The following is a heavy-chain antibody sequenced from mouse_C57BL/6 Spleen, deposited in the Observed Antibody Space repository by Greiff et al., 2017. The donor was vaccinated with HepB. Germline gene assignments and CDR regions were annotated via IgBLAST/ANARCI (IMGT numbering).Heavy chain of an antibody. D-gene: IGHD2-4*01. J-gene: IGHJ2*01. Sequence: EVQGVESGGDLVKPGGSLKLSCAASGFTFSSYGMSWVRQTPDKRLEWVATISSGGSYTYYPDSVKGRFTISRDNAKNTLYLQMSSLKSEDTAMYYCARHSYDYGNYFDYWGQGTTLTVSS. CDR3: ARHSYDYGNYFDY. V-gene: IGHV5-6*01. CDR1: GFTFSSYG. CDR2: ISSGGSYT.